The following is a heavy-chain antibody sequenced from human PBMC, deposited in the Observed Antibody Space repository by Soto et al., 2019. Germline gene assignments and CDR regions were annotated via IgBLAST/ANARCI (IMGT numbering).Heavy chain of an antibody. V-gene: IGHV3-30*18. CDR3: AKAPGGGLYGPTQFDY. J-gene: IGHJ4*02. CDR1: GFTFSSYG. D-gene: IGHD3-10*01. CDR2: ISYDGSNK. Sequence: GGSLRLSCAASGFTFSSYGMHWVRQAPGKGLEWVAVISYDGSNKYYADSVRGRFTISRDNSKNTLYLQMNSLRAEDTAVYYCAKAPGGGLYGPTQFDYWGQGTLVTSP.